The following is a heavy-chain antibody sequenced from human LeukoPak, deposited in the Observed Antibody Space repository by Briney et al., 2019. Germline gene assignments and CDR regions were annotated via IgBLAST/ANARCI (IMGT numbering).Heavy chain of an antibody. V-gene: IGHV4-59*08. CDR2: IYYTGMT. J-gene: IGHJ4*02. Sequence: SSETLSLTCTVPDGSISNYFWSWIRQPPGKGLEGIGYIYYTGMTNSNPSLKSRVTISMDTSKNQFSLNLRSVTAADTAIYYCARHGRMVIMSKFSTGIDQRGQGTLVTVSS. CDR3: ARHGRMVIMSKFSTGIDQ. D-gene: IGHD2-8*01. CDR1: DGSISNYF.